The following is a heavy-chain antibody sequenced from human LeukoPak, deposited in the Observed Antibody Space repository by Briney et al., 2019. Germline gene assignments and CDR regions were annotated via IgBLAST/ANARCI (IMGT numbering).Heavy chain of an antibody. J-gene: IGHJ4*02. CDR3: ATARDNYDISGFSALEY. V-gene: IGHV3-33*01. Sequence: PGRSLRLSCAASGXTFSAYGMHWVRQAPGKGLDWVAVIWYDGSNKNYADSVKGRFTISRDNSKNTLYLLMDSLRAEDTGVYYCATARDNYDISGFSALEYWGQGTLVTVSS. CDR1: GXTFSAYG. D-gene: IGHD3-22*01. CDR2: IWYDGSNK.